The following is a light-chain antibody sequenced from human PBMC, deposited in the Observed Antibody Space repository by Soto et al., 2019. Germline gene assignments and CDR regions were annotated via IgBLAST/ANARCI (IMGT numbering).Light chain of an antibody. V-gene: IGLV2-11*01. CDR3: CSYAGTYTQWV. Sequence: QSALTQPRSVSGSPGQSVTISCTGTSSDVGGYNYVSWYQQHPGKAPKLVIYDVSKRRSWVPDRFSGSKSGNTASLTVSGLQAEDEADYSCCSYAGTYTQWVFGGGTKLTVL. CDR1: SSDVGGYNY. J-gene: IGLJ3*02. CDR2: DVS.